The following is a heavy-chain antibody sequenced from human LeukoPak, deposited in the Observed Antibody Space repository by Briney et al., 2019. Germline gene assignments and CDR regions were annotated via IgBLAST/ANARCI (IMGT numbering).Heavy chain of an antibody. CDR1: GGSFSGYY. CDR2: INHSGST. J-gene: IGHJ4*02. D-gene: IGHD3-10*01. Sequence: PSETLSITCAVYGGSFSGYYWSWIRQPPGKGLEWIGEINHSGSTNYNPSLKSRVTISVDTSKNQFSLKLSSVTAADTAVYYCARAHRMVRGVIIYFDYWGQGTLVTASS. CDR3: ARAHRMVRGVIIYFDY. V-gene: IGHV4-34*01.